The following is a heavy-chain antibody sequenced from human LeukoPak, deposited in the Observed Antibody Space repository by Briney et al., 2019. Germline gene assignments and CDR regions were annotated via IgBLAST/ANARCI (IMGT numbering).Heavy chain of an antibody. D-gene: IGHD3-22*01. CDR1: GGSMSDYY. CDR2: IYYTGST. J-gene: IGHJ3*02. Sequence: SETLSLTCTVSGGSMSDYYWSWIRQPPGKGLEWIGYIYYTGSTNYNPSLKDRVTISIDTSKNQFSLKLSSVTAAGTALYYCARDYTMNHASDIWGRGTLVTVSS. V-gene: IGHV4-59*01. CDR3: ARDYTMNHASDI.